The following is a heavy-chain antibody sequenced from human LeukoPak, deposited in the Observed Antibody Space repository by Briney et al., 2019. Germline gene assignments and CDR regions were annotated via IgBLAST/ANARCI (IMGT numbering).Heavy chain of an antibody. J-gene: IGHJ4*02. CDR2: INHSGST. Sequence: SETLSLTCTVSGASISSYYWSWIRQPPGKGLEWIGEINHSGSTNYNPSLKSRVTISVDTSKNQFSLKLSSVTAADTAVYYCARGTMIVVQGLDYWGQGTLVTVSS. CDR1: GASISSYY. CDR3: ARGTMIVVQGLDY. D-gene: IGHD3-22*01. V-gene: IGHV4-34*01.